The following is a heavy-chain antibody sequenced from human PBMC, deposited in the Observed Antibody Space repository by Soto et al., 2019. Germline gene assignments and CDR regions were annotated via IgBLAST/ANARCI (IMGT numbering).Heavy chain of an antibody. CDR2: LVPIFGKA. CDR3: AIDCSTSTRAFDI. V-gene: IGHV1-69*13. J-gene: IGHJ3*02. Sequence: SVTLACKACRGNLNSCAITCLRKAPGQVREWMGGLVPIFGKANYAQNLQGRGTITADESTSTAYMELGSLRSEDTAVYYCAIDCSTSTRAFDIRGQATMVTVSS. D-gene: IGHD5-12*01. CDR1: RGNLNSCA.